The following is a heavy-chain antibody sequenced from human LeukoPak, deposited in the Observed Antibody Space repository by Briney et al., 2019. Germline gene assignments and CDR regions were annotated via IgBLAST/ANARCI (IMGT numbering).Heavy chain of an antibody. Sequence: SETLSLTCTVSGGSVSSSSYYWGWIRQPPGQGLEWIGSIYYSGSTYYNPSLKSRVTISVDTSKNQFSLKLSSVTAADTAVYYCARHAVCSSTSCYGVQLWLPPHFDYWGQGTLVTVSS. J-gene: IGHJ4*02. V-gene: IGHV4-39*01. CDR2: IYYSGST. CDR1: GGSVSSSSYY. D-gene: IGHD2-2*01. CDR3: ARHAVCSSTSCYGVQLWLPPHFDY.